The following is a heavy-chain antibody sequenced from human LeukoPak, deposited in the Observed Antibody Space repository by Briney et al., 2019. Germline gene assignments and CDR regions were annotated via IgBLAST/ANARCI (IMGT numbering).Heavy chain of an antibody. V-gene: IGHV4-39*01. CDR3: ASILTMIVVVTPPPGDY. D-gene: IGHD3-22*01. CDR1: GGSISSSSYY. J-gene: IGHJ4*02. Sequence: KSSETLSLTCTVSGGSISSSSYYWGWIRQPPGKGLEWIGSIYYSGSTYYNPSLKSRVTISVDTSKNQFSLKLSSVTAADTAVYYCASILTMIVVVTPPPGDYWGQGTLVTVSS. CDR2: IYYSGST.